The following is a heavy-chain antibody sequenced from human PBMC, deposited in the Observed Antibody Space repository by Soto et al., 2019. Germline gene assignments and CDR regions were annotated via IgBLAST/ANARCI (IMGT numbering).Heavy chain of an antibody. D-gene: IGHD6-19*01. V-gene: IGHV3-23*01. Sequence: HPGGSLRLSCAASGFTFSSYAMSWVRQAPGKGLEWVSAISGSGGSTYYADSVKGRFTISRDNSKNTLYLQMNSLRAEDTAVYYCAKDGYSSGWPEMLYGMDVWGQGTTVTVSS. CDR3: AKDGYSSGWPEMLYGMDV. CDR2: ISGSGGST. CDR1: GFTFSSYA. J-gene: IGHJ6*02.